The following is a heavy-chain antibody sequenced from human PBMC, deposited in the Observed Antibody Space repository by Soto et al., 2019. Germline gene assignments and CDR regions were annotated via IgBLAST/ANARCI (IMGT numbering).Heavy chain of an antibody. Sequence: GGSLRLSCAASGFTFSSYGMHWVRQAPGKGLEWVAVIWYDGSNKYYADSVKGRFTISRDNSKNTLYLQMNSLRAEDTAVYYCARDSSDYYFDYWGQGTLVTVSS. CDR1: GFTFSSYG. V-gene: IGHV3-33*01. CDR3: ARDSSDYYFDY. J-gene: IGHJ4*02. D-gene: IGHD6-19*01. CDR2: IWYDGSNK.